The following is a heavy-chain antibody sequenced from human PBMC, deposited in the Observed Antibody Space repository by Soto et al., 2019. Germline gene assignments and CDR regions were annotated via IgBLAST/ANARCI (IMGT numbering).Heavy chain of an antibody. V-gene: IGHV3-7*03. CDR3: ARENQRHSKYCGGDCFTPVYYYYGMDV. CDR2: IKQDGSEK. Sequence: EVQLVESGGGLVQPGGSLRLSCAASGFTFSSYWMSWVRQAPGKGLEWVANIKQDGSEKYYVDSVKGRFTISRDNAKNSLYLQMNSLRAEDTAVYYCARENQRHSKYCGGDCFTPVYYYYGMDVWGQGTTVTVSS. J-gene: IGHJ6*02. CDR1: GFTFSSYW. D-gene: IGHD2-21*02.